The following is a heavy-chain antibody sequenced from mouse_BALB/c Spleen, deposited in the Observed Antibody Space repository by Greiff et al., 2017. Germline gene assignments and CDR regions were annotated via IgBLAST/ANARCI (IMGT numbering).Heavy chain of an antibody. J-gene: IGHJ3*01. CDR1: GFTFSSFG. V-gene: IGHV5-17*02. CDR2: ISSGSSTI. D-gene: IGHD2-14*01. Sequence: EVHLVASGGGLVQPGGSRKLSCAASGFTFSSFGMHWVRQAPEKGLEWVAYISSGSSTIYYADTVKGRFTISRDNPKNTLFLQMTSLRSEDTAMYYCARSYYRYDWFAYWGQGTLVTVSA. CDR3: ARSYYRYDWFAY.